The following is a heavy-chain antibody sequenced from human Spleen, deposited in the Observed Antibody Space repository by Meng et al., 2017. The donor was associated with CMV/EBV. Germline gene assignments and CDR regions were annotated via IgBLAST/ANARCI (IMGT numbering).Heavy chain of an antibody. CDR3: ARVDPLRSFDY. J-gene: IGHJ4*02. D-gene: IGHD3-16*01. CDR2: INHSGST. CDR1: GGSFSGYY. Sequence: QVQRQQWGAGLVKPSETLSLTCAVYGGSFSGYYWSWIRQPPGKGLEWIGEINHSGSTNYNPSLKSRVTISVDTSKNQFSLKLSSVTAADTAVYYCARVDPLRSFDYWGQGALVTVSS. V-gene: IGHV4-34*01.